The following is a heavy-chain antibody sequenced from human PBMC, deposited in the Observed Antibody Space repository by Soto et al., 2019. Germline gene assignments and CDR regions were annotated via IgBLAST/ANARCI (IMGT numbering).Heavy chain of an antibody. Sequence: GGSLRLSCAASGFTFSSYAMSWVRQAPGKGLEWVSAISGSGGSTYYADSVKGRFTISRDNSKNTLYLQMNSLRAEDTAVYYCAKDLARSPNYGMDVWGQGTTVTVSS. V-gene: IGHV3-23*01. CDR1: GFTFSSYA. J-gene: IGHJ6*02. CDR3: AKDLARSPNYGMDV. CDR2: ISGSGGST.